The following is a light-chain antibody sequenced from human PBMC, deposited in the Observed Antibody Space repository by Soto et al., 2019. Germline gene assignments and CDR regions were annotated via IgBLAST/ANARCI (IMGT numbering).Light chain of an antibody. CDR2: WAS. J-gene: IGKJ1*01. CDR3: QQYSSTTWT. CDR1: QSVLYSSNNKNY. Sequence: DIVLTQSPDSLAVSLGERATINCKSSQSVLYSSNNKNYLAWYQQKPGQPPKLLIYWASTRESGVPDRFSGSGSGTDFTLTISSLQAEDVAAYYCQQYSSTTWTFGQGTKVEIK. V-gene: IGKV4-1*01.